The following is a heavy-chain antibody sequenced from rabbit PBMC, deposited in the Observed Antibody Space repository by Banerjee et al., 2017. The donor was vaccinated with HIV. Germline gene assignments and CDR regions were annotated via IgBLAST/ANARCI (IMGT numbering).Heavy chain of an antibody. D-gene: IGHD6-1*01. CDR1: GFSFSSSYY. J-gene: IGHJ4*01. Sequence: QSLEESGGDLVKPGASLTLTCTASGFSFSSSYYMCWVRQAPGKGLEWIGCIYTGSGSTYYANWAKGRFTISKTSSTTVALQMTSLTAADTATYFCARDIGYDVYGYVGEFNLWGPGTLVTVS. CDR2: IYTGSGST. V-gene: IGHV1S40*01. CDR3: ARDIGYDVYGYVGEFNL.